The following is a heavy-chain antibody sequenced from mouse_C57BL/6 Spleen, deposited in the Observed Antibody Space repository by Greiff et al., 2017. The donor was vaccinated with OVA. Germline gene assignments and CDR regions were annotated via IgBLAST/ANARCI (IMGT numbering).Heavy chain of an antibody. Sequence: QVQLQQSGPELVKPGASVKISCKASGYAFSSSWMNWVKQRPGKGLEWIGRIYPGDGDTNYNGKFKGKATLTADKSSSTAYMQLSSLPSEDSAVYFCTNNYYGSSGLAYWGQGTLVTVSA. V-gene: IGHV1-82*01. CDR3: TNNYYGSSGLAY. D-gene: IGHD1-1*01. CDR1: GYAFSSSW. CDR2: IYPGDGDT. J-gene: IGHJ3*01.